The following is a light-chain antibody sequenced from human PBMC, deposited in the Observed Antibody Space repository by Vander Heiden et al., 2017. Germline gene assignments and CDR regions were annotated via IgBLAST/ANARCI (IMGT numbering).Light chain of an antibody. CDR3: CSYTSSNTLV. CDR2: DVS. J-gene: IGLJ2*01. Sequence: QSALTQPASVSVSPGQSITISCTGTSSDVGAYTYVSWYQQFPGKVPKPIIYDVSYRPSGVSNRFSGSKSGNTASLTISGLQAEDEADYYCCSYTSSNTLVFGGGTKLTVL. CDR1: SSDVGAYTY. V-gene: IGLV2-14*03.